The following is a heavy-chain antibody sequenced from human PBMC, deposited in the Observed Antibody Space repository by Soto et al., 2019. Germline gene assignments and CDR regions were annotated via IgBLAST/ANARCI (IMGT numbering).Heavy chain of an antibody. CDR2: ISYDGSNK. Sequence: PGGSLRLSCAASGFTFSSYGMHWVRQAPGKGLEWVAVISYDGSNKYYADSVKGRFTISRDNSKNTLYLQMNSLRAEDTAVYYCSKDLWASRELLLELVEYYGMAVWGQGTTVTVSS. CDR3: SKDLWASRELLLELVEYYGMAV. CDR1: GFTFSSYG. V-gene: IGHV3-30*18. D-gene: IGHD1-26*01. J-gene: IGHJ6*02.